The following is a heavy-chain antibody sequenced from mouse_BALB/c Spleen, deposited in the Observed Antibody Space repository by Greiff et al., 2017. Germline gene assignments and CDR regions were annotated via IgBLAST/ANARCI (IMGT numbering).Heavy chain of an antibody. CDR1: GFTFTDYY. V-gene: IGHV7-3*02. D-gene: IGHD2-4*01. CDR2: IRNKANGYTT. Sequence: EVMLVESGGGLVQPGGSLRLSCATSGFTFTDYYMSWVRQPPGKALEWLGFIRNKANGYTTEYSASVKGRFTISRDNSQSILYLQMNTLRAEDSATYYCARLIYYDYDGFAYWGQGTLVTVSA. J-gene: IGHJ3*01. CDR3: ARLIYYDYDGFAY.